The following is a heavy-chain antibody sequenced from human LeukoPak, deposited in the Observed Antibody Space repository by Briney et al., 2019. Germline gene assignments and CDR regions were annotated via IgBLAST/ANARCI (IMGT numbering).Heavy chain of an antibody. CDR1: GFTFDDYA. Sequence: GRSLRLSCAASGFTFDDYAMHWVRQAPGKGLEWVSGISWNSGSIGYADSVKGRFTISRDNAKNSLYLQMNSLRAEDMALYYCAKDALGGGNSYFGYWGQGTLVTVSS. CDR2: ISWNSGSI. D-gene: IGHD1-1*01. J-gene: IGHJ4*02. CDR3: AKDALGGGNSYFGY. V-gene: IGHV3-9*03.